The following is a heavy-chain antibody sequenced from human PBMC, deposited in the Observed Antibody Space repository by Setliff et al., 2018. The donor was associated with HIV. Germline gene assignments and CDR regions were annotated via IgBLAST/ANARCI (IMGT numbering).Heavy chain of an antibody. CDR2: INPSGGST. J-gene: IGHJ4*02. V-gene: IGHV1-46*01. CDR1: GYTFTSYH. Sequence: ASVKVSCKASGYTFTSYHMHWVRQAPGQGLEWMGIINPSGGSTAYPQKFQGRVTMTRNTSISTAYMELSSLRSEDTAVYYCARVPYSSGYWGQGTLVTVSS. D-gene: IGHD6-19*01. CDR3: ARVPYSSGY.